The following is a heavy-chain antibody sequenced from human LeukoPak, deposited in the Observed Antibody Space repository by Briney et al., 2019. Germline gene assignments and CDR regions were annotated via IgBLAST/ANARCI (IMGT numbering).Heavy chain of an antibody. CDR3: ARELLSAFDI. D-gene: IGHD2/OR15-2a*01. CDR1: GGSISSYY. V-gene: IGHV4-59*01. Sequence: TSETLSLTCTVSGGSISSYYWSWIRQPPGKGLEWIGYIYYSGSTNYNPSLKSRVTISVDTSKNQFSLKLSSVTAADTAVYYCARELLSAFDIWGQGTTVTVSS. CDR2: IYYSGST. J-gene: IGHJ3*02.